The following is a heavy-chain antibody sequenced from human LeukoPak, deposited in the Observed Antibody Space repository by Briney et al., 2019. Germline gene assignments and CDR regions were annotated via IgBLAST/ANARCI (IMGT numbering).Heavy chain of an antibody. J-gene: IGHJ3*02. CDR3: ARRCSSSWCKAFDI. Sequence: GESLKISCKGSGDSFTNYWIGWVRQMPGKGLEWMGIIYPDDSDSRYSPSFQGQVTISADKSISTAYLQWSSLKASDTAMYYCARRCSSSWCKAFDIRGQGTMVTVSS. CDR1: GDSFTNYW. CDR2: IYPDDSDS. V-gene: IGHV5-51*01. D-gene: IGHD6-13*01.